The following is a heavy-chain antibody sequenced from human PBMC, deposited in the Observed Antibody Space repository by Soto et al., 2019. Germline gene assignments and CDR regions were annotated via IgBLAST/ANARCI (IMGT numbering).Heavy chain of an antibody. D-gene: IGHD3-22*01. CDR1: GYSFTSYW. J-gene: IGHJ4*02. CDR3: ARQIYDSDTGPNFQYYFDS. Sequence: GESLKISCKGSGYSFTSYWISWIRQMPGKGLEWMGRIDPSDSQTYYSPSFRGHVTISVTKSITTVFLQWSSLRASDTAMYYCARQIYDSDTGPNFQYYFDSWGQGTPVTVSS. CDR2: IDPSDSQT. V-gene: IGHV5-10-1*01.